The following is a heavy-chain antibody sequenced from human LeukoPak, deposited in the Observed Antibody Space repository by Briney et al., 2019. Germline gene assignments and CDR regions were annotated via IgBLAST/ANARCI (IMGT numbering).Heavy chain of an antibody. J-gene: IGHJ1*01. Sequence: SETLSLTCAVYGGSFSGYYWSWIRQPPGKGLEWIGEINHSGSTNYNPSLKSRVTISVDTSKNQFSLHLSSVTAADTAVYYCARGRVYGVVLVAATFQHWGQGTLVTVSS. V-gene: IGHV4-34*01. CDR3: ARGRVYGVVLVAATFQH. CDR2: INHSGST. D-gene: IGHD2-15*01. CDR1: GGSFSGYY.